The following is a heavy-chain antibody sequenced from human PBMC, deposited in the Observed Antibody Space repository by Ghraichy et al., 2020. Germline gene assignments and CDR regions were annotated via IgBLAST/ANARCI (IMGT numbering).Heavy chain of an antibody. Sequence: GGSLRLSCVGSEFSFNKFWMSWVRQAPGKGLEWVASIKQGGGEKHYADSLKGRIAISRDNTQNSLFLQLDSLRVDDTAVYYCARARGGWCTTTNCFAEDAEYWGEGTLVTVSS. D-gene: IGHD1-26*01. CDR1: EFSFNKFW. CDR3: ARARGGWCTTTNCFAEDAEY. V-gene: IGHV3-7*01. J-gene: IGHJ4*02. CDR2: IKQGGGEK.